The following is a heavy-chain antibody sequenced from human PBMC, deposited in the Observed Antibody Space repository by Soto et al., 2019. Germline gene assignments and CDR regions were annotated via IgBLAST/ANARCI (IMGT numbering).Heavy chain of an antibody. CDR3: AREYCSSTSCLLAGGMDV. D-gene: IGHD2-2*01. CDR1: GGSISSYY. V-gene: IGHV4-4*07. J-gene: IGHJ6*02. Sequence: PWETLSLTCTVSGGSISSYYWSWIRQPAGKGLEWIGRIYTSGSTNYNPSLKSRVTMSVDTSKNQFSLKLSSVTAADTAVYYCAREYCSSTSCLLAGGMDVWGQGTTVTVSS. CDR2: IYTSGST.